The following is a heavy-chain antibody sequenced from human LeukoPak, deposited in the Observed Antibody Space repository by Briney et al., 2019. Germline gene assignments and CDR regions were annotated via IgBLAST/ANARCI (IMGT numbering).Heavy chain of an antibody. CDR3: AFMDTAITPDY. D-gene: IGHD5-18*01. V-gene: IGHV3-23*01. J-gene: IGHJ4*02. CDR1: GFTFSSYA. CDR2: IGGGGGNT. Sequence: GGSLRLSCAASGFTFSSYAMSWLRQAPGKGLEWVAAIGGGGGNTYYADSVKGRFTISRYNSKNTLYLQMNSLRAEDTAVYYCAFMDTAITPDYWGQGTLVTVSS.